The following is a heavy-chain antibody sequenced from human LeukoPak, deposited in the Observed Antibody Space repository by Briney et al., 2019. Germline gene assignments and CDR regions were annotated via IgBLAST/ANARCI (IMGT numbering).Heavy chain of an antibody. CDR1: GFTFSDYY. CDR3: ARARTWRYYDSSGYPI. D-gene: IGHD3-22*01. J-gene: IGHJ3*02. V-gene: IGHV3-11*04. Sequence: KTGGSLRLSCAASGFTFSDYYMSWIRQAPGKGLEWVSYISSSGSTIYYADSVKGRFTISRDNAKNSLYLQMNSLRAEDTAVYYCARARTWRYYDSSGYPIWGQGTMVTVSS. CDR2: ISSSGSTI.